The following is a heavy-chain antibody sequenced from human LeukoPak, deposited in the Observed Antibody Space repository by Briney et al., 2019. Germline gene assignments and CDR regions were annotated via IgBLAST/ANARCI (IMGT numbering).Heavy chain of an antibody. J-gene: IGHJ6*03. CDR3: AKEMVRGVLYYYYYMDV. CDR2: ISGSGGST. D-gene: IGHD3-10*01. V-gene: IGHV3-23*01. Sequence: PGGSLRLSCAASGFTFSSYWMSWVRQAPGKGLEWVSAISGSGGSTYYADSVKGRFTISRDNSKNTLYLQMNSLRAEDTAVYYCAKEMVRGVLYYYYYMDVWGKGTTVTIFS. CDR1: GFTFSSYW.